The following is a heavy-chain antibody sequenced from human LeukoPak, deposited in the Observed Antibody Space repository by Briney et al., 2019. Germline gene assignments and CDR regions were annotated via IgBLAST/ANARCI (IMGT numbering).Heavy chain of an antibody. CDR1: SGSIRSYL. CDR2: IYSTGDT. J-gene: IGHJ4*02. D-gene: IGHD3/OR15-3a*01. V-gene: IGHV4-4*07. Sequence: SETLSLTCTVSSGSIRSYLWAWIRQPAGKTLEWIGRIYSTGDTDHNPSLKSRVTMSVDTSKNQFSLNLRSVTTADTAFYYCARNGYTKSWTHLDYWGQGILVSVSS. CDR3: ARNGYTKSWTHLDY.